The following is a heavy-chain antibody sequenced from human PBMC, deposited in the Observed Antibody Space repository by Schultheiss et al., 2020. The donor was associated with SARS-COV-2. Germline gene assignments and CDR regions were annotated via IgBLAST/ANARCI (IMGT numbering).Heavy chain of an antibody. J-gene: IGHJ4*02. V-gene: IGHV2-5*08. CDR1: GGSISSYYW. D-gene: IGHD3-3*02. CDR2: IYWGDDK. Sequence: QTLSLTCTVSGGSISSYYWSWIRQPPGKALELLALIYWGDDKRYSPSLKSRLTITKDTSKNQVVLTMTNMDPVDTATYYCAHRRLALGYWGQGTLVTVSS. CDR3: AHRRLALGY.